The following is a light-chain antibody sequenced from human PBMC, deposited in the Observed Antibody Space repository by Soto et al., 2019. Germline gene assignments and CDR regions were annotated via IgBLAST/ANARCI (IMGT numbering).Light chain of an antibody. CDR2: DAS. V-gene: IGKV1-5*01. Sequence: DIQMTQSPSTLSASVGDRVTITCRASQNINNWIAWYQQNPGKAPKFLIYDASTLESGVPSRFSGSGFGTEFSLTISSLQPDDFGSYYCQHMRTFGQGTKV. J-gene: IGKJ1*01. CDR1: QNINNW. CDR3: QHMRT.